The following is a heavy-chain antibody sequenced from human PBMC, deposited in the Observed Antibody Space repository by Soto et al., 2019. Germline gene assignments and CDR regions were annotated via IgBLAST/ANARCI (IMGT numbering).Heavy chain of an antibody. CDR3: ARREYSSSSNWFDP. J-gene: IGHJ5*02. Sequence: ASVKVSCKASGYTFTSYYISWVRQAPGQGLEWMGWISGYNGNTNYAQKLQGRVTMTTDTSTSTAYMELRSLRSDDTAVYYCARREYSSSSNWFDPWGQGTLVTVS. CDR1: GYTFTSYY. CDR2: ISGYNGNT. V-gene: IGHV1-18*01. D-gene: IGHD6-6*01.